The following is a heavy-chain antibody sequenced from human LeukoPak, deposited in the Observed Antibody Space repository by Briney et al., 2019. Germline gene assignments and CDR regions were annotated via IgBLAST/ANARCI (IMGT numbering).Heavy chain of an antibody. J-gene: IGHJ4*02. Sequence: GGSLRLTCAASGFTVSTNYVSWVRQAPGKGLEWVSVIYRSGSTYYADSVKGRFTISRDNSKNTLYLQMNRLRAEDTAVYYCARRLQSAYWGQRTLVTVSS. CDR3: ARRLQSAY. CDR1: GFTVSTNY. V-gene: IGHV3-53*01. D-gene: IGHD4-11*01. CDR2: IYRSGST.